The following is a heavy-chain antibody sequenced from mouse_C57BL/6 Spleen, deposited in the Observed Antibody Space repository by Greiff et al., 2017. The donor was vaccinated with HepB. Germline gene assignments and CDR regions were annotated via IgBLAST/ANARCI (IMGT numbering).Heavy chain of an antibody. CDR2: ISSGGDYI. Sequence: EVQLVESGEGLVKPGASLKLSCAASGFTFSSYAMSWVRQTPEKRLEWVAYISSGGDYIYYADTVKGRFTISRDNARNTPYLQMSSLKSEDTAMYYCKRDGSSYGYAMDYWGQGTSVTVSS. CDR1: GFTFSSYA. CDR3: KRDGSSYGYAMDY. D-gene: IGHD1-1*01. V-gene: IGHV5-9-1*02. J-gene: IGHJ4*01.